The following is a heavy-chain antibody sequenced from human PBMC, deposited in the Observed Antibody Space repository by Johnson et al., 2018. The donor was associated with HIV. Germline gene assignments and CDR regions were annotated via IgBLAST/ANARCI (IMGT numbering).Heavy chain of an antibody. Sequence: VQLVESGGGLVQPGRSLRLSCAASGFTFDDYAMHWVRQAPGKGLEWVGRTTDKLNSYTTKYAASVKGRFTISRDDSKKSLYLQINSLRTEDTAVYYCAREGLWWGAFDIWGQGTMVTVSS. CDR3: AREGLWWGAFDI. V-gene: IGHV3-72*01. J-gene: IGHJ3*02. D-gene: IGHD2-21*01. CDR2: TTDKLNSYTT. CDR1: GFTFDDYA.